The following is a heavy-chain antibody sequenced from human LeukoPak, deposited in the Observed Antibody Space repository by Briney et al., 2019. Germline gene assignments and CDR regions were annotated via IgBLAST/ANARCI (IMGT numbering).Heavy chain of an antibody. V-gene: IGHV4-4*07. CDR1: GGSISSYY. D-gene: IGHD2-2*01. J-gene: IGHJ6*02. CDR3: ARDIVVVPAAPEYYYGMDV. CDR2: IYTSGST. Sequence: SETLSLTCTVSGGSISSYYWSWIRQPAGKGLEWIGRIYTSGSTNYNPSLKSRATMSVDTSKNQFSLKLSSVTAADTAVYYCARDIVVVPAAPEYYYGMDVWGQGTTVTVSS.